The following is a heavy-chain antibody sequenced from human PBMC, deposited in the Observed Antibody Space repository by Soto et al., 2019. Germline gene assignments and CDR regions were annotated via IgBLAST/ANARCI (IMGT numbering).Heavy chain of an antibody. Sequence: EVELLESGGGLVQPGGSLRLSCVASGFPFNSYSMSWVRQAPGKGLEWVSGIIGSGDSTYYVDSVKGRFIISRDNSKNMLYLQMNSLRAGDTAIYYCAKDRGMTTVTFDAFQSWGQGTLVTVSS. CDR3: AKDRGMTTVTFDAFQS. CDR1: GFPFNSYS. D-gene: IGHD4-17*01. J-gene: IGHJ1*01. CDR2: IIGSGDST. V-gene: IGHV3-23*01.